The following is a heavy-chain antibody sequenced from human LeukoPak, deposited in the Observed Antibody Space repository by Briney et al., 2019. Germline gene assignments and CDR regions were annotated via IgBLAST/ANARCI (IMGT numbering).Heavy chain of an antibody. Sequence: PSETLSLTCAISGDSVSSDSAAWSWIRQSPSRGLEWLGRTYYRSKWYSHYAVSVKSRITINPDTAKNQFSLQLYSVTPEDTAVYYCARGPGTLHYWGQGILVTVSS. CDR1: GDSVSSDSAA. D-gene: IGHD1-1*01. CDR3: ARGPGTLHY. CDR2: TYYRSKWYS. V-gene: IGHV6-1*01. J-gene: IGHJ4*02.